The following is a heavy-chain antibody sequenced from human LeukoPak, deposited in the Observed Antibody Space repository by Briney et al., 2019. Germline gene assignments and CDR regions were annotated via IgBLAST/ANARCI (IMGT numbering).Heavy chain of an antibody. CDR3: ARAWVYSSSSFDY. CDR1: GFTFSSYA. Sequence: GGSLRLSCAASGFTFSSYAMHWVRQAPGKGLEWVAVISYDGSNKYYADSVKGRFTIPRDNSKNTLYLQMNSLRAEDTAVYYCARAWVYSSSSFDYWGQGTLVTVSS. CDR2: ISYDGSNK. D-gene: IGHD6-13*01. V-gene: IGHV3-30-3*01. J-gene: IGHJ4*02.